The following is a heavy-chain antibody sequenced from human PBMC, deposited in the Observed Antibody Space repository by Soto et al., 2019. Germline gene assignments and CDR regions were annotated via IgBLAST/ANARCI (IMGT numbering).Heavy chain of an antibody. Sequence: GGSLRLSCAASGFSFSNYAMHWVRQAPGKGLEWVSTIKDSGDSTYYLDSVRGRFTISRDYSRNTLYLQVTSLRAEDTALYHCVKGGASYTSCWYANWGQGILVTVSS. CDR2: IKDSGDST. D-gene: IGHD6-13*01. CDR1: GFSFSNYA. J-gene: IGHJ4*02. V-gene: IGHV3-23*01. CDR3: VKGGASYTSCWYAN.